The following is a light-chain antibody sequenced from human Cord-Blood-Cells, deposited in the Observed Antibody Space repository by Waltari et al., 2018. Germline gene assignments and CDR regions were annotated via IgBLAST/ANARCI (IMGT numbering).Light chain of an antibody. CDR3: AAWDDSLSGHVV. Sequence: QSVLTQPPSASGTPGQRVTISCSGSSSTIGSNYVYWYQQLPGTAPKLPIYRNNQRPSGVPDRFSGSKSGTSASLAISGLRSEDEADYYCAAWDDSLSGHVVFGGGTKLTVL. CDR2: RNN. V-gene: IGLV1-47*01. CDR1: SSTIGSNY. J-gene: IGLJ2*01.